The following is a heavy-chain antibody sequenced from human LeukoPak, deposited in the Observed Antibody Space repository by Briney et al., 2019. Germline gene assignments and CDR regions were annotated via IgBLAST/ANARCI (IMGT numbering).Heavy chain of an antibody. CDR1: GFTFSSYG. J-gene: IGHJ4*02. CDR2: IWSDGSNK. V-gene: IGHV3-33*01. Sequence: GGSLRLSCAASGFTFSSYGMHWVRQTPGKGLEWVAVIWSDGSNKYCADSVKGRFTISRDNSKNTLYLQMNSLRAEDTAVYYCARGSGSFSGGFDYWGQGTLVTVSS. D-gene: IGHD1-26*01. CDR3: ARGSGSFSGGFDY.